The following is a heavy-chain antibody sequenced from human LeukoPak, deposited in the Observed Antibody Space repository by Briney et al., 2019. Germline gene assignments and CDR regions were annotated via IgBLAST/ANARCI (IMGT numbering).Heavy chain of an antibody. J-gene: IGHJ5*02. V-gene: IGHV1-8*01. CDR3: ARGGDGADDAQGKNWFDP. CDR2: MNPNSGNT. D-gene: IGHD3-16*01. CDR1: GYTFTSYD. Sequence: ASVKVSCKASGYTFTSYDINWVRQATGQGLEWMGWMNPNSGNTGYAQKFQGRVTMTRNTSISTAYMELSSLRSEDTAVYYCARGGDGADDAQGKNWFDPWGQGTLVTVSS.